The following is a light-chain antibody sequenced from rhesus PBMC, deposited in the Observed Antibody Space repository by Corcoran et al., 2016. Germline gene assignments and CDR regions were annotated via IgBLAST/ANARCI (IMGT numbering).Light chain of an antibody. CDR3: MQHKALPYS. CDR1: QSLLHTDGYTY. J-gene: IGKJ2*01. V-gene: IGKV2-61*01. Sequence: DIVMTQTPLSLPVTPGEPASISCRSSQSLLHTDGYTYLDWYLQKPGQSPQLLLYGGSNRASGVPDRFRGSGSGTAVTLKISKVEAEVVGVYYCMQHKALPYSFGQRTKVEIK. CDR2: GGS.